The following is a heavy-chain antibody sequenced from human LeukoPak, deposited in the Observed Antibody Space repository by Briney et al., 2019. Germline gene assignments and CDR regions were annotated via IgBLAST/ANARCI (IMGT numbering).Heavy chain of an antibody. D-gene: IGHD3-3*01. Sequence: QPGRSLRLSCTASGFTFGDYAMSWVRQAPGKGLEWVGSIISKAYGGTTEYAASVKGRFTISRDDSKSIAYLHMHSLKTEDTAVYYCTRDSIYDFWSGYFYDYWGQRTLVTVCS. J-gene: IGHJ4*02. CDR1: GFTFGDYA. CDR2: IISKAYGGTT. V-gene: IGHV3-49*04. CDR3: TRDSIYDFWSGYFYDY.